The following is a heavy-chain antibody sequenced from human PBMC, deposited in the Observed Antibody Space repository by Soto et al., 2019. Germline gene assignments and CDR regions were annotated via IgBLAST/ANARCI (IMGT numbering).Heavy chain of an antibody. Sequence: SETLSLTCAVSGVPIRSENWWTWVRQPPGKGLEWIAEIYHSGTTTYNPSIKSRVTISVDSSKNQFSLNLTSVSAADTAMYYCARLGGFYQSLDSWGQGTLVTVSS. CDR1: GVPIRSENW. D-gene: IGHD3-22*01. V-gene: IGHV4-4*02. J-gene: IGHJ5*01. CDR3: ARLGGFYQSLDS. CDR2: IYHSGTT.